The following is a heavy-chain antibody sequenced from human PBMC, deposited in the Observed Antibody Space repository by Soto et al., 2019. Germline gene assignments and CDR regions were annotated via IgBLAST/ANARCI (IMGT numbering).Heavy chain of an antibody. CDR1: RFSVTNNKY. J-gene: IGHJ3*01. D-gene: IGHD2-15*01. Sequence: QAQLQESGPGLVRPSGTLSLTCTVSRFSVTNNKYWNWVRQSPGKALEWIGEIYHSGATYYNPSLRWRARLSIDKSKNQIPPKPDSVTAAGTAVYYWARDSRYCTDGGCSIMRDAFDVWGQGTLVTVSS. V-gene: IGHV4-4*02. CDR3: ARDSRYCTDGGCSIMRDAFDV. CDR2: IYHSGAT.